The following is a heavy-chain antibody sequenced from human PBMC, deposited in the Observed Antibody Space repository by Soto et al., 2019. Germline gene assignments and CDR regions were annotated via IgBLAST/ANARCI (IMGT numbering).Heavy chain of an antibody. J-gene: IGHJ5*02. Sequence: SETLSLTCAASGDSISTGGYSWSWIRQPPEKGLEWIGYIYHSGSTYYNPSLKSRVTISVDRSKNQFSLKLSSVTAADTAVYYCARVPDRWGQGTLVTVSS. CDR3: ARVPDR. V-gene: IGHV4-30-2*01. D-gene: IGHD2-2*01. CDR2: IYHSGST. CDR1: GDSISTGGYS.